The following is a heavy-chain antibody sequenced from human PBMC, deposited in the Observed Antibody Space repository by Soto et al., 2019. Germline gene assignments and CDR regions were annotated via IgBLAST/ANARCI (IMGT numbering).Heavy chain of an antibody. V-gene: IGHV1-8*01. J-gene: IGHJ4*02. D-gene: IGHD3-3*01. CDR2: MNPNSGNT. Sequence: QVQLVQSGAEVKKPGASVKVSCKASGYTFTSYDINWVRQATGQGLEWMGWMNPNSGNTGYAQKFQGRVTMTRNTSISTAYMELSSLRSEDTAVYYCARYLPTYYDFWSGRPGYYFDYGAREPWSPSPQ. CDR1: GYTFTSYD. CDR3: ARYLPTYYDFWSGRPGYYFDY.